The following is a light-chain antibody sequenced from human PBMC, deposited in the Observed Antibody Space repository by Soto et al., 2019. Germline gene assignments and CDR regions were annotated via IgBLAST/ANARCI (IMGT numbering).Light chain of an antibody. V-gene: IGKV1-27*01. CDR1: QDIIYY. CDR2: SSS. Sequence: DIRMTQSPSSLSAFVGDTVTITCRASQDIIYYLAWYQQKPGKIPKLLIHSSSTWHTGVQSRFSGTGSGTVFTLTITNLQPEDVATYSCQLYKSAHNTFGQWSRLEIK. CDR3: QLYKSAHNT. J-gene: IGKJ2*01.